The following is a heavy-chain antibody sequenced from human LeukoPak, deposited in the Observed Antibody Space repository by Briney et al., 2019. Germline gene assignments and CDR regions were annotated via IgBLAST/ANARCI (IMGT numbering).Heavy chain of an antibody. V-gene: IGHV4-59*01. CDR3: ARDVSGVAGSAFDI. D-gene: IGHD6-19*01. CDR1: GGSMSSYY. CDR2: IYYSGTT. J-gene: IGHJ3*02. Sequence: SETLSLTCTVSGGSMSSYYWSWIRQPPGKGLEWVGYIYYSGTTSYNPSLKSRVTISVDTSKNQFSLKLSSVTAADTAVYYCARDVSGVAGSAFDIWGQGIMVTVSS.